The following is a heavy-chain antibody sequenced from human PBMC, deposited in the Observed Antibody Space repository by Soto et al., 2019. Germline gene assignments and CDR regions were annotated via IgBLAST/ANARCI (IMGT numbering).Heavy chain of an antibody. V-gene: IGHV3-23*01. Sequence: EVQLLESGGGLVQPGGSLRLSCAASEFTFSNYAMSWVRQAPGKGLEWVSTISGSGGSTYYAESVKGRFTVSRDNSKNTLFLLMNSLTVDDTAVYYCAKSLHNWSDGVYFDYWGQGTLVTVSS. CDR1: EFTFSNYA. CDR3: AKSLHNWSDGVYFDY. D-gene: IGHD1-1*01. CDR2: ISGSGGST. J-gene: IGHJ4*02.